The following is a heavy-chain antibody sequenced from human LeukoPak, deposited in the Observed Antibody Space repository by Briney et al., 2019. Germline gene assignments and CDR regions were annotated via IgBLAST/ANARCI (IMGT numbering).Heavy chain of an antibody. J-gene: IGHJ6*02. Sequence: GRSLRLSCAASGFNFSSYGMHWVRQAPGKGLEWVAVISYDGSNKYYADSVKGRFTISRDNSKNTLYLQMNSLRAEDTAVYYCAKDSYGMDVWGQGTTVTVSS. CDR3: AKDSYGMDV. CDR1: GFNFSSYG. V-gene: IGHV3-30*18. CDR2: ISYDGSNK.